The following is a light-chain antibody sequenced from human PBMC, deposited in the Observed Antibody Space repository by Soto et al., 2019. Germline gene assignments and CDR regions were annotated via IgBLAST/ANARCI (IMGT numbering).Light chain of an antibody. Sequence: QSALTQPPSASGSPGQSVTISCTGSSSDVGNYNYVSWYQQHPGKAPKLLIFEVSHRPSGVPHRFSGSKSGNTASLTVSGLQPEDEADYYCSSYSATDDLVFGGGTQLTVL. J-gene: IGLJ3*02. CDR2: EVS. CDR3: SSYSATDDLV. V-gene: IGLV2-8*01. CDR1: SSDVGNYNY.